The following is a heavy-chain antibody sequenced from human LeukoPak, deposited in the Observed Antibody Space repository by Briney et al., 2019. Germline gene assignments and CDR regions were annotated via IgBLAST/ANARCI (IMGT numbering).Heavy chain of an antibody. J-gene: IGHJ4*02. CDR2: ISSSSSNK. Sequence: GGSLRLSCAASGFTFSSNYMSWVRQAPGEGPEWVSSISSSSSNKDYVDSVKGRFTVSRDNAKNSLYLQMDSLRVEDTAVYYCARDPPSRGTRYFDYWGQGILVTVSS. CDR1: GFTFSSNY. CDR3: ARDPPSRGTRYFDY. D-gene: IGHD3-16*01. V-gene: IGHV3-21*01.